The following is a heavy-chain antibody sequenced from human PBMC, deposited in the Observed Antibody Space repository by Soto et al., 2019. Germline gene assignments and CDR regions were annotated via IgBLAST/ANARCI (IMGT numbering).Heavy chain of an antibody. CDR2: ISSSSSYI. CDR3: ARDHGPRGYYGMDV. CDR1: GFTFSSYS. J-gene: IGHJ6*02. Sequence: PGGSLRLSCAASGFTFSSYSMNWVRQAPGKGLEWVSSISSSSSYIYYADSVKGRFTISRDNAKDSLYLQMNSLRAEDTAVYYCARDHGPRGYYGMDVWGQGTTVTVSS. V-gene: IGHV3-21*01.